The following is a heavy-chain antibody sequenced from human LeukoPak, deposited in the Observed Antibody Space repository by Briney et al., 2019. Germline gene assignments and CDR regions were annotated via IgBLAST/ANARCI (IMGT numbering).Heavy chain of an antibody. Sequence: PSQTLSLTCTVSGGSISSGGYYWSWIRQHPGKGLEWIGYIYYSGSTYYNPSLKSRVTISVDTSKNQFSLKLGSVTAADTAVYYCASSPNYDFWSGYYGVYFDYWGQGTLVTVSS. CDR3: ASSPNYDFWSGYYGVYFDY. J-gene: IGHJ4*02. CDR1: GGSISSGGYY. D-gene: IGHD3-3*01. CDR2: IYYSGST. V-gene: IGHV4-31*03.